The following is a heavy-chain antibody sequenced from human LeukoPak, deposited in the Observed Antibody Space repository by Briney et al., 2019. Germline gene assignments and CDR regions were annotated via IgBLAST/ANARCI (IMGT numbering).Heavy chain of an antibody. V-gene: IGHV3-15*01. D-gene: IGHD6-13*01. CDR2: IKSKTEGGTT. CDR3: TTDQVGSSWPYYFDY. Sequence: GGSLRLSCAASGFTFRNAWMSWVRQDPGKGLEWVGRIKSKTEGGTTDYAAPVKGRFTISRDDSKNTLYLQMNSLKTEDTAVYYCTTDQVGSSWPYYFDYWGQGTLVTVSS. J-gene: IGHJ4*02. CDR1: GFTFRNAW.